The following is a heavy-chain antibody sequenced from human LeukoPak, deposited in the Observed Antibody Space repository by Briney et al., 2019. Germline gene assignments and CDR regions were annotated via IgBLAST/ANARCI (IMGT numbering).Heavy chain of an antibody. CDR2: IYYSGST. CDR3: ARERRRTGDLFDY. Sequence: SETLSLTCTVSGGSISSSSYYWGWIRQPPGKGLEWIGSIYYSGSTYYNPSLKSRVTISVDTSKNHFSLKLSSVTAADTAVYYCARERRRTGDLFDYWGQGTLVTVSS. V-gene: IGHV4-39*07. J-gene: IGHJ4*02. CDR1: GGSISSSSYY. D-gene: IGHD7-27*01.